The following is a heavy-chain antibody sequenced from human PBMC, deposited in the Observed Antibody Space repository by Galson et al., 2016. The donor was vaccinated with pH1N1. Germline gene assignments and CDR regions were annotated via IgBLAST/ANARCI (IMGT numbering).Heavy chain of an antibody. CDR3: ARPGNYDGDRRGAFDL. V-gene: IGHV3-48*04. Sequence: SLRLSCAASGFTFSSWHMDWVRQAPGGGLEWISFITYTSATIYYADSVKGRFTVSRDNATNSLYLQMNSMRAEDTAVYYCARPGNYDGDRRGAFDLWGQGTMVTVSP. CDR2: ITYTSATI. CDR1: GFTFSSWH. D-gene: IGHD4-23*01. J-gene: IGHJ3*01.